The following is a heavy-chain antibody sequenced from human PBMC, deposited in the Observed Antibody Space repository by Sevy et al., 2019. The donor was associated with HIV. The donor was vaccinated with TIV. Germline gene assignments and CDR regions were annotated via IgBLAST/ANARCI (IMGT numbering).Heavy chain of an antibody. CDR2: IKQDGSEK. D-gene: IGHD1-26*01. Sequence: GESLKISCAASGFTFSSYWMSWVRQAPGKGLEWVANIKQDGSEKYYVDSVKGRFTISRDNAKNSLYLQMNSLRAEDTAVYYCARVEGATVPDYWGQGTLVTVSS. CDR1: GFTFSSYW. V-gene: IGHV3-7*01. CDR3: ARVEGATVPDY. J-gene: IGHJ4*02.